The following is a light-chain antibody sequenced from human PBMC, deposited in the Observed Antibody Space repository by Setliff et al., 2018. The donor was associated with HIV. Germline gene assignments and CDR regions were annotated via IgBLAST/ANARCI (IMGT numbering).Light chain of an antibody. CDR3: CSYAGSSTFPYV. J-gene: IGLJ1*01. Sequence: HSALTQPASVSGSPGQSITISCTGTSSDVGSYNLVSWYQQHPGKAPKVMIYEVTKRPSGVSNRFSGSKSGNAASLTISGLQAEDEADYYCCSYAGSSTFPYVFGTGTKGTVL. CDR2: EVT. V-gene: IGLV2-23*02. CDR1: SSDVGSYNL.